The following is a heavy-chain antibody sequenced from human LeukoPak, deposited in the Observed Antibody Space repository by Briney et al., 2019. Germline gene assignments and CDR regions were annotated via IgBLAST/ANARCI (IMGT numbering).Heavy chain of an antibody. D-gene: IGHD3-22*01. CDR2: IYSGGTT. V-gene: IGHV3-53*01. J-gene: IGHJ4*02. CDR1: GFTVNSDY. CDR3: ARGKRDSSGYYYPFDY. Sequence: GGSLRLSCAASGFTVNSDYISWVRQAPGKGLEYVSVIYSGGTTYYAASAKGRFSISRDNSKNTVYLQMNNLRAEDTAVYYCARGKRDSSGYYYPFDYWGQGTLVTVSS.